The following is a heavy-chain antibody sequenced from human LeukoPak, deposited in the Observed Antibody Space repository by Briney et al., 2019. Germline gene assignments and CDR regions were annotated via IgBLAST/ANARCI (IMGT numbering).Heavy chain of an antibody. CDR3: ARFDGAYYYDSSAPRGAFDI. CDR1: GGTFSSYA. CDR2: IIPIFGTA. D-gene: IGHD3-22*01. V-gene: IGHV1-69*06. Sequence: GSSVKVSCKASGGTFSSYAISWVRQAPGQGLEWMRGIIPIFGTANYAQKFQGRVTITADKSTSTAYMELSSLRSEDTAVYYCARFDGAYYYDSSAPRGAFDIWGQGTMVTVSS. J-gene: IGHJ3*02.